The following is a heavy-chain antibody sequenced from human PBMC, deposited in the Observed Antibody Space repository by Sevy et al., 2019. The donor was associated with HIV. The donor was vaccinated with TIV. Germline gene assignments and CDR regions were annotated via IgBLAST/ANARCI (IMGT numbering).Heavy chain of an antibody. J-gene: IGHJ6*02. CDR2: IKQDGSEK. V-gene: IGHV3-7*03. D-gene: IGHD3-3*01. CDR3: ASYYDDYYYYYGMDV. Sequence: GGSLRLSCAASGFTFSSYWKSWVRQAPGKGLEWVANIKQDGSEKYYVDSVKGRFTISRDNAKNSLYLQMNSLRAEDTAVYYCASYYDDYYYYYGMDVWGQGTTVTVSS. CDR1: GFTFSSYW.